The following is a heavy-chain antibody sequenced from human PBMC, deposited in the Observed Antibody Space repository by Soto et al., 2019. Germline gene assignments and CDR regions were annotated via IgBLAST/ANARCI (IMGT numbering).Heavy chain of an antibody. J-gene: IGHJ6*02. CDR1: GYTFTNHA. CDR2: ISTYYGNT. V-gene: IGHV1-18*03. D-gene: IGHD6-19*01. CDR3: PRDRYFVAVAGFLCLDV. Sequence: QFQLVQSGTEVKEPGASVKVSCKASGYTFTNHAISWVRQAPGQGLEWVGWISTYYGNTNYAHKFQDRVTMTTDKSTCTAYMELRSVRSEAMAVYYRPRDRYFVAVAGFLCLDVWGQGTTITLSS.